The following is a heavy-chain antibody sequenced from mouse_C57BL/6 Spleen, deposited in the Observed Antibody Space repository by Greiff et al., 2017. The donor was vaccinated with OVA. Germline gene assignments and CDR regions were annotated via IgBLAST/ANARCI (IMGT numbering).Heavy chain of an antibody. V-gene: IGHV8-12*01. J-gene: IGHJ4*01. D-gene: IGHD2-5*01. CDR1: GFSLSTSGMG. CDR3: ARSSNYVDYYAMDY. Sequence: VKLMESGPGILQSSQTLSLTCSFSGFSLSTSGMGVSWLRQPSGKGLEWLAHIYWDDDKRSNPSLKSRLTISKDTSRNQVFLKITSVDTADTATYYCARSSNYVDYYAMDYWGQGTSVTVSS. CDR2: IYWDDDK.